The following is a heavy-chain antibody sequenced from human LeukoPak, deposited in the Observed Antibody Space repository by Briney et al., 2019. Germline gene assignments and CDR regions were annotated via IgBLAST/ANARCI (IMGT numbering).Heavy chain of an antibody. CDR1: GYTFTSYD. CDR2: MNPNSGNT. D-gene: IGHD3-16*01. J-gene: IGHJ4*02. Sequence: ASVKVSCKASGYTFTSYDVNWVRQATGQGLEWMGWMNPNSGNTGYAQKFQGRVTMTRNTSISTAYMELSSLRSEDTAVYYCARGDFKYYDYVWGSQRSGYIDYWGQGTLVTVSS. CDR3: ARGDFKYYDYVWGSQRSGYIDY. V-gene: IGHV1-8*01.